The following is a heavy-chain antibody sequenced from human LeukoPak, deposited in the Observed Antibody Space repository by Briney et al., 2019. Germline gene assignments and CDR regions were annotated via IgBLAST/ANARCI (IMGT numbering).Heavy chain of an antibody. CDR2: IYYSGST. CDR1: GGSISSSSYY. Sequence: SETLSLTCTVSGGSISSSSYYWGWIRQPPGKGLEWIGRIYYSGSTYYNPSLKSRVTISVDTSKNKFSLKLSSVTAADTAVYYCARQTYYYGSGSYYNRGVFDYWGQGTLVTVSS. D-gene: IGHD3-10*01. J-gene: IGHJ4*02. V-gene: IGHV4-39*01. CDR3: ARQTYYYGSGSYYNRGVFDY.